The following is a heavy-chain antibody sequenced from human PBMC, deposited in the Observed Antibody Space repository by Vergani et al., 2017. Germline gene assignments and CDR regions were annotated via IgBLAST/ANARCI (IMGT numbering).Heavy chain of an antibody. J-gene: IGHJ4*02. CDR1: GGSISSGGYY. CDR2: IYYSGST. V-gene: IGHV4-31*03. D-gene: IGHD3-9*01. Sequence: QVQLQESGPGLVKPLQTLSLTCTVSGGSISSGGYYWSWIRQHPGKGLEWIGYIYYSGSTYYNPSLKSRVTISVDTSKNQFSLKLSSVTAADSAVYYCARVRTLTGYYIDYWGQGTLVTVSS. CDR3: ARVRTLTGYYIDY.